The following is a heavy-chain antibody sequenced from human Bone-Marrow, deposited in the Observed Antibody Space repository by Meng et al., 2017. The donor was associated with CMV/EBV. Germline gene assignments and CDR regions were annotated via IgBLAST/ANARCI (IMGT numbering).Heavy chain of an antibody. J-gene: IGHJ4*02. V-gene: IGHV4-4*07. Sequence: HVQIQESGPGPVKPSDTLSPPFIVSGASIKNYNWNWVRQPAGQGLEWIGLIQVIGHTVYNPSLKSRVTVSLDASKSQFSLTLNSVTAADTATYYCAGSRPGGGACDYWGQGILVTVSS. CDR2: IQVIGHT. D-gene: IGHD3-16*01. CDR3: AGSRPGGGACDY. CDR1: GASIKNYN.